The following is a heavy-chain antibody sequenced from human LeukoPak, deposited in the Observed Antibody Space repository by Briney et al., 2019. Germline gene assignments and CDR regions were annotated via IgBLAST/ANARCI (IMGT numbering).Heavy chain of an antibody. CDR3: AKKDSSGWYDYFNY. CDR1: GLTFSSYA. D-gene: IGHD6-19*01. CDR2: ISGSGGST. V-gene: IGHV3-23*01. Sequence: GGSLRLSCAASGLTFSSYAMSWVRQAPGKGLEWVSAISGSGGSTYYADSVKGRFTISRDNSKNTLYLQMNSLRAEDTAAYYCAKKDSSGWYDYFNYWGQGTLVTVSS. J-gene: IGHJ4*02.